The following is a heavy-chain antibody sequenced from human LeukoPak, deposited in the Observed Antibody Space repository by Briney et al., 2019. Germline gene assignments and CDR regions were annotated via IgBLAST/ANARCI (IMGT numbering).Heavy chain of an antibody. Sequence: GGSLRLSCAASGFTFSSYSMNWVRQAPGKGLEWVSYISSSSSTIYYADSVKGRFTISRDNAKNSLYLQMNSLRAEDTAVYYCARDGGGRVLWFGEVYDAFGIWGQGTMVTVSS. J-gene: IGHJ3*02. D-gene: IGHD3-10*01. CDR1: GFTFSSYS. CDR2: ISSSSSTI. V-gene: IGHV3-48*01. CDR3: ARDGGGRVLWFGEVYDAFGI.